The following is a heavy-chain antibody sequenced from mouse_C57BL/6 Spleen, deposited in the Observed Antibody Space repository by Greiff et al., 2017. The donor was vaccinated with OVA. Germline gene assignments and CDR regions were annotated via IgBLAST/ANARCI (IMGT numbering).Heavy chain of an antibody. V-gene: IGHV6-6*01. CDR1: GFTFSDAW. Sequence: EVKLQESGGGLVQPGGSMKLSCAASGFTFSDAWMDWVRQSPEKGLEWVADIRNKANNHATYYAESVKGRFTISRDDSKSSVYLQMNSVRAEDTGIYYCTGGSSPGWFAYWGQGTLVTVSA. CDR2: IRNKANNHAT. D-gene: IGHD1-1*01. CDR3: TGGSSPGWFAY. J-gene: IGHJ3*01.